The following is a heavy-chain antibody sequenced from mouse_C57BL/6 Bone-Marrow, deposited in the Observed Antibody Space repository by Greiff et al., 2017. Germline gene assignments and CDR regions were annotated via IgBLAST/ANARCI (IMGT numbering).Heavy chain of an antibody. Sequence: EVQLQQSGPELVKPGASVKISCKASGYSFTGYYMNWVKQSPEKSLEWIGEINPSTGGTTYNQKFKAKATLTVDKSSSTAYMQLKSLTSEDSAVYYCARSHYGNYLDAMDYWGQGTSVTVSS. D-gene: IGHD2-1*01. CDR1: GYSFTGYY. CDR3: ARSHYGNYLDAMDY. V-gene: IGHV1-42*01. J-gene: IGHJ4*01. CDR2: INPSTGGT.